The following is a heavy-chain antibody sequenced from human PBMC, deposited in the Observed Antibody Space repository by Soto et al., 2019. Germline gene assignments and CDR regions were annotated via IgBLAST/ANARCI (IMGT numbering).Heavy chain of an antibody. CDR2: INAGNGNT. Sequence: QVQLVQSGAEVKKPGASVKVSCKASGYTFTSYAMHWVRQAPGQRLEWMGWINAGNGNTKYSQKFQDRVTITRDTSASTAYMELSSLRSEDTAVYYCARGGTGSTIPRDWGQGTLVTVSS. J-gene: IGHJ4*02. CDR3: ARGGTGSTIPRD. D-gene: IGHD1-1*01. V-gene: IGHV1-3*01. CDR1: GYTFTSYA.